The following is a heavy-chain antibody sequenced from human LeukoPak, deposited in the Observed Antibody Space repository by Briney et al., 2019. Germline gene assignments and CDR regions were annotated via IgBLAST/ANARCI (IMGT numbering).Heavy chain of an antibody. J-gene: IGHJ5*02. CDR1: GLTFSSYW. D-gene: IGHD5-12*01. V-gene: IGHV3-7*04. Sequence: PGGSLRLSCAASGLTFSSYWMSWVRQAPGIGLEWVANIKRDGSEKYYLDSVKGRFTISRDNAENSVYLQMNSLRAEDTAVYYCARGYSGYPNWFDPWGQGTLVTVSS. CDR3: ARGYSGYPNWFDP. CDR2: IKRDGSEK.